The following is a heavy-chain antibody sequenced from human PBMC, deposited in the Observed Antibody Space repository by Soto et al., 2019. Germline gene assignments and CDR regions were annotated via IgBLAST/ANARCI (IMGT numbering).Heavy chain of an antibody. Sequence: GEALKICCKASGDSLTSYWITWVRQMPGKGLERMGIIYPGDSDTRYRPFFQGQVTISAHKSMSTAYLQWSSLKASDTAMYYCARQDGYALYYFDSWGQGTLVTVSS. CDR2: IYPGDSDT. J-gene: IGHJ4*02. V-gene: IGHV5-51*01. D-gene: IGHD5-12*01. CDR1: GDSLTSYW. CDR3: ARQDGYALYYFDS.